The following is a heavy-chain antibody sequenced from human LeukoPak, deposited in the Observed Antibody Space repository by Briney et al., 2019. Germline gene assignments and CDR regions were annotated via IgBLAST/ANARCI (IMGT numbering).Heavy chain of an antibody. CDR3: ASPDSSTYYQTFDY. V-gene: IGHV3-48*04. J-gene: IGHJ4*02. Sequence: PGGSLRLSCAASGFTFSSYSMNWVRQAPGKGLEWVSYISSSSSTIYYADSVKGRFTISRDNAKNSLYLQMNSLRAEDTAVYYCASPDSSTYYQTFDYWGQGTLVTVSS. CDR1: GFTFSSYS. CDR2: ISSSSSTI. D-gene: IGHD3-22*01.